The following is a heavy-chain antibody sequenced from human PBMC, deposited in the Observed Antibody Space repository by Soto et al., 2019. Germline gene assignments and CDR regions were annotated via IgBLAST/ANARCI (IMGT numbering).Heavy chain of an antibody. Sequence: QVQLVESGGGVVQPGRSLRLSCAASGLTFSSYVMDWVRQAPGKGLEWVAVISYDGSNKYYADSVKGRFTISRDNSKNTLYLQMNSLRAEDTAVYYCARVGRGVAGIDYWGQGTLVTVSS. CDR3: ARVGRGVAGIDY. CDR1: GLTFSSYV. V-gene: IGHV3-30*04. CDR2: ISYDGSNK. J-gene: IGHJ4*02. D-gene: IGHD6-19*01.